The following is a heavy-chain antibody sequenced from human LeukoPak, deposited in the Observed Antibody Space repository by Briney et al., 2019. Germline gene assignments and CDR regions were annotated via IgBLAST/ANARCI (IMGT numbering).Heavy chain of an antibody. J-gene: IGHJ5*02. V-gene: IGHV3-30*04. CDR3: ARERIAVAGHNWFDP. CDR2: ISYDGSNK. D-gene: IGHD6-19*01. CDR1: GFTFSSYA. Sequence: GRSLRISGAASGFTFSSYAMHWVRQAPGKGLEWVAVISYDGSNKYYADSVKGRFTISRDNSKNTLYLQMNSLRAEDTAVYYCARERIAVAGHNWFDPWGQGTLVTVSS.